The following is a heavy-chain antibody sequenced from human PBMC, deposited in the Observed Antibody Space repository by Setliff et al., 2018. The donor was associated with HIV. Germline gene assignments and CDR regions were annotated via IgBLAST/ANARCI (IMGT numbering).Heavy chain of an antibody. CDR2: IYPSGTK. V-gene: IGHV4-31*03. D-gene: IGHD2-15*01. CDR3: ARGFCSGGFCHPNFYHYMDV. J-gene: IGHJ6*03. Sequence: PSETLSLTCTFSGVTSGDYYWTWIRQHPVKGLEWIGYIYPSGTKYYNPSLKSRLAISLDTSKNQFSLNLKSVAAADAAVYYCARGFCSGGFCHPNFYHYMDVWGKGTTVTVSS. CDR1: GVTSGDYY.